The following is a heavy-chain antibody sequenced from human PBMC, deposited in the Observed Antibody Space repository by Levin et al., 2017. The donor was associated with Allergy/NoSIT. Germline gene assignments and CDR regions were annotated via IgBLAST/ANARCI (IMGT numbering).Heavy chain of an antibody. Sequence: GGSLRLSCTASGFIFDDYAMHWVRQVPGKGLEWVSGISWNSGSIGYADSVKGRFTISRDNAKNSLYLQMNSLRAEDTALYYCAKGNGGLIIYYFDYWGQGTLVTVSS. CDR1: GFIFDDYA. CDR3: AKGNGGLIIYYFDY. D-gene: IGHD1-1*01. CDR2: ISWNSGSI. V-gene: IGHV3-9*01. J-gene: IGHJ4*02.